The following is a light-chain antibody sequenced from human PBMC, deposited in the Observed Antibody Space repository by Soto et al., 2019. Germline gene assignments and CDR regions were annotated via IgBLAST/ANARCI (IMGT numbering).Light chain of an antibody. CDR3: HQRSNWPPLS. J-gene: IGKJ4*01. CDR2: DAS. Sequence: EIVLTQSPATLSLSPGERATLSCRASQSVGGYLDWYQQKPGQAPRLLIYDASNRDSGNPARFSGSGSVTAFTLPIISLVPEDLAVYYCHQRSNWPPLSFGGGTKVEIK. V-gene: IGKV3-11*01. CDR1: QSVGGY.